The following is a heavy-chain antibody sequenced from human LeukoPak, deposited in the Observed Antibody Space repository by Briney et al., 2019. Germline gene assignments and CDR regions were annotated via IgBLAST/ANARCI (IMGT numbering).Heavy chain of an antibody. CDR2: INHSGGT. Sequence: SETLSLTCAVYGGSFSGYYWSWIRQPPGKGLEWIGEINHSGGTNYNPSLKSRVTISVDTSKNQLSLKLSSVTAADTAVYYCAREGSGSWTRVAYWGQGTLVTVSS. V-gene: IGHV4-34*01. D-gene: IGHD6-13*01. CDR1: GGSFSGYY. CDR3: AREGSGSWTRVAY. J-gene: IGHJ4*02.